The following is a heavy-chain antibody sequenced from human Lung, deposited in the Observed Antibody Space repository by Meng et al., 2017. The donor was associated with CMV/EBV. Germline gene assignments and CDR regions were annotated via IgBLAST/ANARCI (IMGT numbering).Heavy chain of an antibody. Sequence: QVHRQEPGPGLVKPSGTLSLTCAVSGGSISSSNWWSWVRQPPGKGLEWIGEIYHSGSTNYNPSLQSRVTISVDKSKNQFSLKLSSVTAADTAVYYCASFPPPGKQWLVTDYWGQGTLVTVSS. CDR1: GGSISSSNW. CDR2: IYHSGST. D-gene: IGHD6-19*01. J-gene: IGHJ4*02. CDR3: ASFPPPGKQWLVTDY. V-gene: IGHV4-4*02.